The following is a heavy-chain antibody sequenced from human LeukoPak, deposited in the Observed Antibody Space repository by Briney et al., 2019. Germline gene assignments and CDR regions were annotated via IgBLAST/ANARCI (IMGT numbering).Heavy chain of an antibody. CDR2: MNPNSGNT. Sequence: ASVKVSCKASGYTFTSYDIKWVRQATGQGLEWMGWMNPNSGNTGYAQKFQGRVTITRNTSISTAYMELSSLRSEDTAVYYCARYCSSTSCPEFDIWGQGTMVTVSS. D-gene: IGHD2-2*01. J-gene: IGHJ3*02. V-gene: IGHV1-8*03. CDR3: ARYCSSTSCPEFDI. CDR1: GYTFTSYD.